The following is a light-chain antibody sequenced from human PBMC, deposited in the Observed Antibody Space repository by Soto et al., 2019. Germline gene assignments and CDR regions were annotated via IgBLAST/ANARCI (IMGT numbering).Light chain of an antibody. Sequence: QSALTQPASVSGSPGQSITISCTGTSSDVGGYNYVSWYQQQAGKAPKLIIHEVSNRPSGVSNRFSGSKSGNTASLTLFGLQAEDEGGYYCDSYTSSRAYVFRIGTQLTGL. CDR2: EVS. J-gene: IGLJ1*01. CDR1: SSDVGGYNY. CDR3: DSYTSSRAYV. V-gene: IGLV2-14*01.